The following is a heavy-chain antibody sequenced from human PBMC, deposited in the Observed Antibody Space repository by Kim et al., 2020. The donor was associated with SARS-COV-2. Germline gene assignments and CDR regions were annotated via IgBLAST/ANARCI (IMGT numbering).Heavy chain of an antibody. J-gene: IGHJ6*02. Sequence: SVKSRITINPDTSKTQFSLQLNSVTPEDTAVYYCARDLGPMVRGGYGMDVWGQGTTVTVSS. V-gene: IGHV6-1*01. D-gene: IGHD3-10*01. CDR3: ARDLGPMVRGGYGMDV.